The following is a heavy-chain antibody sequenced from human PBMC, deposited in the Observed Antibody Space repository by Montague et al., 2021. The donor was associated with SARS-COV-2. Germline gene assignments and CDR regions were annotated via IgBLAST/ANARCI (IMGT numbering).Heavy chain of an antibody. CDR3: ARAVSVRRAVNWFDP. Sequence: SETLSLTCTVSGVSMGDHYWAWIRQPPGKGLEWLAYIYYSGGINSNASLKSRVSMSVDTSKNQFSLKLTSVTAADTAVYYCARAVSVRRAVNWFDPWGQGTLVTVSS. D-gene: IGHD3-10*01. V-gene: IGHV4-59*11. J-gene: IGHJ5*02. CDR2: IYYSGGI. CDR1: GVSMGDHY.